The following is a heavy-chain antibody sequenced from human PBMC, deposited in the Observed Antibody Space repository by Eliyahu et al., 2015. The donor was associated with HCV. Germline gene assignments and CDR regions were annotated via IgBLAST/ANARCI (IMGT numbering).Heavy chain of an antibody. J-gene: IGHJ4*02. Sequence: EVKKPGSSVKVACKASGGTFSTHGISWVRQAPGQGPEWMGGIIPMFGTGKRAEKFQGRVTITADESTRTVYMELNNLRSEDTAVYYCAREFSTSPPLFDYWGQGTLVTVSS. D-gene: IGHD2-2*01. CDR3: AREFSTSPPLFDY. V-gene: IGHV1-69*01. CDR2: IIPMFGTG. CDR1: GGTFSTHG.